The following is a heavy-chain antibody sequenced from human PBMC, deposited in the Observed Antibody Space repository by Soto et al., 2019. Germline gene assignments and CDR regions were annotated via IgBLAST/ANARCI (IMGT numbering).Heavy chain of an antibody. Sequence: GESLKISCKGSGYTFTDYWIGWVRQLPGKGLEWMGIIYPGDSDTRYSPSFQGHVTITVDKSTNTAYLQWNTLRASDTAMYYCARHISSFRYYYYAMDVWGQGTTVTVSS. V-gene: IGHV5-51*01. CDR1: GYTFTDYW. CDR2: IYPGDSDT. D-gene: IGHD2-2*01. CDR3: ARHISSFRYYYYAMDV. J-gene: IGHJ6*02.